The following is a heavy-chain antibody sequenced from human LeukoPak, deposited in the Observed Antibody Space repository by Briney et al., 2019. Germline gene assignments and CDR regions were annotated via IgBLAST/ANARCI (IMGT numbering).Heavy chain of an antibody. V-gene: IGHV1-69*13. CDR3: AKLKGSGSYLDY. D-gene: IGHD1-26*01. CDR2: IIPIFGTA. J-gene: IGHJ4*02. CDR1: GGTFSSYA. Sequence: GASVKVSCKASGGTFSSYAISWVRQAPGQGLEWMGGIIPIFGTANYAQKFQGRVTITADESTSTAYMELSSLRSEDTAVYYCAKLKGSGSYLDYWGQGTLVTVSS.